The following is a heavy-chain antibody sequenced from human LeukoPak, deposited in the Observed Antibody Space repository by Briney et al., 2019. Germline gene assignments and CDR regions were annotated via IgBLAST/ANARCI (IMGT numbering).Heavy chain of an antibody. CDR3: ARGKTWIQLWRRYYFDY. CDR1: GGSISSYY. Sequence: PSETLSLTCTVSGGSISSYYWSWIRQPPGKGVEWMAYIYYIGSTHYKPSHTSRVTISVDTSKNQFSRKLSSVTAADTGVYYCARGKTWIQLWRRYYFDYWGQGTLVTVSS. D-gene: IGHD5-18*01. J-gene: IGHJ4*02. V-gene: IGHV4-59*01. CDR2: IYYIGST.